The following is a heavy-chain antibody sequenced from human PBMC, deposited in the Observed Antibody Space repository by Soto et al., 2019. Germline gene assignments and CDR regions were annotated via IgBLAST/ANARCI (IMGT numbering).Heavy chain of an antibody. D-gene: IGHD5-12*01. CDR2: IIPIFGTA. CDR1: GGTFSSYA. Sequence: GASVKVSCKASGGTFSSYAISWVRQAPGQGLEWMGGIIPIFGTANYAQKFQGRVTITADESTSTAYMELSSLRSEDTAVYYCASARRDGYRTRVDYWGQGTLVTVSS. CDR3: ASARRDGYRTRVDY. V-gene: IGHV1-69*13. J-gene: IGHJ4*02.